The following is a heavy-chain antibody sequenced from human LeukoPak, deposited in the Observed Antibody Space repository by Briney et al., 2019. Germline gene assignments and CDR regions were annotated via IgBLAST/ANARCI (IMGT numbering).Heavy chain of an antibody. J-gene: IGHJ5*02. D-gene: IGHD1-1*01. CDR1: GYTLTELS. V-gene: IGHV1-24*01. CDR3: ADWSEGGFDP. CDR2: FDPEDGET. Sequence: TSGKVSCKVSGYTLTELSMHWVRQAPGKGLEWMGGFDPEDGETIYAQKFQGRVTMTEDTSTTTAYMELRNLRSDDTAVYYCADWSEGGFDPWGQGTLVTVSS.